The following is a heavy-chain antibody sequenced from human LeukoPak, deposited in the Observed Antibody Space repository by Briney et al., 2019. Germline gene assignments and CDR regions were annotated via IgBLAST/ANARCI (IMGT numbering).Heavy chain of an antibody. V-gene: IGHV4-38-2*01. CDR1: GYSISSGYY. CDR2: IHHSGST. D-gene: IGHD3-3*01. Sequence: SETLSLTCAVSGYSISSGYYWGWIRQPPGKGLEWIGTIHHSGSTYYNPSLKSRVTISVYTSNNQFSLKLTSVTAADTAVYYCARFARGDLYNWFDPWGQGTLVTVSS. CDR3: ARFARGDLYNWFDP. J-gene: IGHJ5*02.